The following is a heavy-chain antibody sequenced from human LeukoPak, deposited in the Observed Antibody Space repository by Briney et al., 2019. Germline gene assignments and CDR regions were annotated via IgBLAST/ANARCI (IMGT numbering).Heavy chain of an antibody. J-gene: IGHJ4*02. CDR3: ARDLDSSGWYYTLDY. Sequence: PGRSLRLSCAASGFTFSSYGMHWVRQAPGKGLEWVAVIWYDGSNKYYADSVKGRFTISRDNSKNTLYLQMNSLRAEDTAVYYCARDLDSSGWYYTLDYWGQGTLVTVSS. D-gene: IGHD6-19*01. CDR2: IWYDGSNK. V-gene: IGHV3-33*01. CDR1: GFTFSSYG.